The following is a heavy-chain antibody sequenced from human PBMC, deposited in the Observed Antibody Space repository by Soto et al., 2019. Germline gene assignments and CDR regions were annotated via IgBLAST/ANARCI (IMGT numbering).Heavy chain of an antibody. D-gene: IGHD4-17*01. J-gene: IGHJ4*02. CDR3: ARGPSYSDSYFDH. Sequence: GGSLRLFCAASEFTFSNYAMHWVRQAPGKGLQWLAVISYDGNNKYYADSVEGRFTISRDNSKNTVYLQMNSLRLEDTAVYYCARGPSYSDSYFDHWGQGTVVTVSS. CDR1: EFTFSNYA. V-gene: IGHV3-30*03. CDR2: ISYDGNNK.